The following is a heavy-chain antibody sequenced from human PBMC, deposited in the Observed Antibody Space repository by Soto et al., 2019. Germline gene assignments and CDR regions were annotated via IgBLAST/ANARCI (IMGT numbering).Heavy chain of an antibody. CDR3: ARGDSRGYGVDV. CDR1: GGKFSTDV. J-gene: IGHJ6*02. V-gene: IGHV1-69*12. Sequence: QAQLVQSGPEVKKPGSSVKVSCKSSGGKFSTDVFTWVRQAPGQGLEWMGVIITVFRTTMYAQNFQDRVTLTADESTSTAFMEVRGLRSEDTAVYYCARGDSRGYGVDVWGPGTTVTVSS. D-gene: IGHD3-10*01. CDR2: IITVFRTT.